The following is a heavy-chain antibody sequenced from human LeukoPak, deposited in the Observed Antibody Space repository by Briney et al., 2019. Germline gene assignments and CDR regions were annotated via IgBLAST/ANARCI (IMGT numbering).Heavy chain of an antibody. Sequence: GGSLRLSCAASGFTFSRYWMHWVRQAPGKGLVWVSRINGDGSTTSYADSVQGRFTLSRDNSKNTLYLQMNSLRVEDTAVYYCTRDPDVWGKGTTVTVSS. CDR2: INGDGSTT. V-gene: IGHV3-74*01. CDR1: GFTFSRYW. J-gene: IGHJ6*04. CDR3: TRDPDV.